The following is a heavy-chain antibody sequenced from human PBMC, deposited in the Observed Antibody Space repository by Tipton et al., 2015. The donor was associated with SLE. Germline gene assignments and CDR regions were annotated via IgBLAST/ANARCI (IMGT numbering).Heavy chain of an antibody. V-gene: IGHV1-18*01. Sequence: QLVQSGAEVKKPGASVKVSCKASGYTFTSYGISWVRQAPGKGLEWMGWTSPYNVNTIYAQKFQGRVAMTADTSTTTAYMELRSLRSDDTAVYYCARSYYGSRHYYTHADHWGQGTQVTVSS. CDR2: TSPYNVNT. CDR1: GYTFTSYG. J-gene: IGHJ4*02. CDR3: ARSYYGSRHYYTHADH. D-gene: IGHD3-10*01.